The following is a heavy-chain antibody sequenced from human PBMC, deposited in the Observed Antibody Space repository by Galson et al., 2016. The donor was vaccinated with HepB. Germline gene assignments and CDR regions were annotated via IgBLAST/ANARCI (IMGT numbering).Heavy chain of an antibody. D-gene: IGHD6-13*01. Sequence: SLRLSCAASGFTFRSYTMSWVRQAPGKGLEWVSAISGSGVGTYYADSVKGRFTISRDNSKNTLYLQMSSPTAEDTAVYYCAKWSDAAATYWGQGALVTVSS. CDR3: AKWSDAAATY. V-gene: IGHV3-23*01. CDR2: ISGSGVGT. J-gene: IGHJ4*02. CDR1: GFTFRSYT.